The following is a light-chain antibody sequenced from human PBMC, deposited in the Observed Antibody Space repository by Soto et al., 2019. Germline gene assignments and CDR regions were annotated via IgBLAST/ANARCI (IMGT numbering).Light chain of an antibody. CDR2: GAS. CDR1: QSVSSSY. CDR3: QLYSRSPPLT. Sequence: EIVLTQSPGTLSLSPGERATLSCRASQSVSSSYLAWYQQKPGQAPRPLIYGASSRATGIPDRFSGSGSGAAFTLTTSRLEPEDIAAYYCQLYSRSPPLTFGGAPNVEIK. V-gene: IGKV3-20*01. J-gene: IGKJ4*01.